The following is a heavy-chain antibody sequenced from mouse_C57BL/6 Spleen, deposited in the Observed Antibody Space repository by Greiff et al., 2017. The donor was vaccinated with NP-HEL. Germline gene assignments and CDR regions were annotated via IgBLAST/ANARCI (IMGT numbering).Heavy chain of an antibody. J-gene: IGHJ4*01. Sequence: VQLQQPGAELVRPGTSVKLSCKASGYTFTSYWMHWVKQRPGQGLEWIGVIDPSDSYTNYNQKFKGKATLTVDTSSSTAYMQLSSLTSEDSAVYYWARDYYGSNAMDYWGQGTSVTVSS. V-gene: IGHV1-59*01. CDR3: ARDYYGSNAMDY. D-gene: IGHD1-1*01. CDR2: IDPSDSYT. CDR1: GYTFTSYW.